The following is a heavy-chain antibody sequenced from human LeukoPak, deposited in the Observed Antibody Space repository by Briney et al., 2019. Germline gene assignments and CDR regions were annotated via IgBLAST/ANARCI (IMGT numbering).Heavy chain of an antibody. V-gene: IGHV4-34*01. J-gene: IGHJ5*02. CDR2: INHSGST. CDR3: ATSGMVLSTSDSRCSGWFDP. Sequence: SETLSLTCAVYGGSFSGYYWSWIRQPPGEGLEWIGEINHSGSTNYNPSLKSRVTISVDTSKNQFSLKLSSVTAADTAVYYCATSGMVLSTSDSRCSGWFDPWGQGTLVTVSS. CDR1: GGSFSGYY. D-gene: IGHD2-2*01.